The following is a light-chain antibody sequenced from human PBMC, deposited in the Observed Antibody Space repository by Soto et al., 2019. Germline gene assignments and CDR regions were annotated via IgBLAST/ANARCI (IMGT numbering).Light chain of an antibody. V-gene: IGKV1-5*03. CDR2: KAS. CDR3: LHTYSFPRT. J-gene: IGKJ1*01. CDR1: QSISVW. Sequence: DFVMTQSPDSLAVSLGERATITCRASQSISVWLAWYQQKPGKAPKFLIYKASTLESGVPSRFSGSGSGTDFILTINTLQADDFATYYCLHTYSFPRTFGQGTKVDIK.